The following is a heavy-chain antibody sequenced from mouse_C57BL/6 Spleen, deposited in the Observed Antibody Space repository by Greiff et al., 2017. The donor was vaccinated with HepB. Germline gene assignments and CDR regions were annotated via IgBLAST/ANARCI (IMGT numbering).Heavy chain of an antibody. J-gene: IGHJ3*01. D-gene: IGHD1-1*01. CDR2: INYDCSST. CDR3: AREDYYGKGFAY. Sequence: EVKLVQSEGGLVQPVSSMKLSCTASGFTFRDYYMAWVRQVPEKGLEWVANINYDCSSTYYLDSLKSRFIISRDNAKNILYLQMSSLKSEDTATYYCAREDYYGKGFAYWGQGTLVTVSA. CDR1: GFTFRDYY. V-gene: IGHV5-16*01.